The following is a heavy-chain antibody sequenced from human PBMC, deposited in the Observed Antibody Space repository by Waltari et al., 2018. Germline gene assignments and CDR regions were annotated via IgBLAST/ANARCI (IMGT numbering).Heavy chain of an antibody. CDR2: INTDGSST. CDR1: GFTFSSYC. Sequence: VQLVESGGGLVPPGESLRLSCAASGFTFSSYCLPWVRQAPGKGLAWVTRINTDGSSTSYADSVMGRSTISRDNAKNTLYLQMNSLTVDDTAVYYCAELSSSAFHIWGQGTMVTVSS. CDR3: AELSSSAFHI. V-gene: IGHV3-74*01. J-gene: IGHJ3*02. D-gene: IGHD1-7*01.